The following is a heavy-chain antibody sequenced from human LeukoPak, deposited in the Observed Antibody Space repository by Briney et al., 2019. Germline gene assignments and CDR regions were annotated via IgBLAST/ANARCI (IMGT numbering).Heavy chain of an antibody. V-gene: IGHV1-18*04. CDR1: GYTFVSYG. D-gene: IGHD3-10*01. CDR3: VRGGGFNSGFEY. J-gene: IGHJ4*02. Sequence: ASVKVSCKASGYTFVSYGITWVRQAPGQGLEWMGWISVFNGDTKYAQNLQGRVTLTTDTSTSTAYMELRSLRSDDTAVYYCVRGGGFNSGFEYWGQGTLVIVSS. CDR2: ISVFNGDT.